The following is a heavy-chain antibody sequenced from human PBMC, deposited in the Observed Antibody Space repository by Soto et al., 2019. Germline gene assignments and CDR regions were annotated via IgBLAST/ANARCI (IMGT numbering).Heavy chain of an antibody. CDR2: IYHSGST. Sequence: QLQLQESGSGLVKPSQTLSLTCAVSGCSISSGGYSWSWIRQPPGKGLEWIGYIYHSGSTYYNPSLKSRVTISVDRSKNQFSLKLSSVTAADTAVYYCARAGGLGAVAVDYWGQGTLVTVSS. CDR3: ARAGGLGAVAVDY. V-gene: IGHV4-30-2*01. J-gene: IGHJ4*02. D-gene: IGHD6-19*01. CDR1: GCSISSGGYS.